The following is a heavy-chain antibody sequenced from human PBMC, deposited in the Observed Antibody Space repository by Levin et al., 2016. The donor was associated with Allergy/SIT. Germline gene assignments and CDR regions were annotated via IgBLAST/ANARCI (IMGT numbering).Heavy chain of an antibody. CDR3: VKPPRTMVRGVALDY. D-gene: IGHD3-10*01. CDR1: GFTFSSYG. Sequence: GGSLRLSCAASGFTFSSYGMHWVRQAPGKGLEWVAVIWYDGSNKYYADSVKGRFTISRDNSKNTLYLQMNSLRAEDTAVYYCVKPPRTMVRGVALDYWGQGTLVTVSS. J-gene: IGHJ4*02. V-gene: IGHV3-33*06. CDR2: IWYDGSNK.